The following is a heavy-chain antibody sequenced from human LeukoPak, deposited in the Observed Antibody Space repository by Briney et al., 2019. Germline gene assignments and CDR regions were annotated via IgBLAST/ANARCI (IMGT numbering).Heavy chain of an antibody. Sequence: ASVKVSCKASGYTFTSYYMHWVRQAPGQGLEWMGIINPSSGSTTYAQKFQGRVTMTRDTSTSTVYMELSNLISEDTAVYYCVCYSDFVLVGPAHAGYGLDVWGHGTTVTVS. CDR2: INPSSGST. J-gene: IGHJ6*02. CDR1: GYTFTSYY. V-gene: IGHV1-46*01. CDR3: VCYSDFVLVGPAHAGYGLDV. D-gene: IGHD2-15*01.